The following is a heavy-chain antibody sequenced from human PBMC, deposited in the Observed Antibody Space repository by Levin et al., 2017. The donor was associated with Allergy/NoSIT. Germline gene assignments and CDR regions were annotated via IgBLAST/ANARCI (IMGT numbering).Heavy chain of an antibody. D-gene: IGHD6-13*01. CDR2: IYSGGST. V-gene: IGHV3-53*01. CDR3: ARDSSYSSSWSH. J-gene: IGHJ4*02. CDR1: GFTVRSTY. Sequence: LSLPCAASGFTVRSTYMSWVRQAPGKGLEWVSVIYSGGSTDYADSVKGRFTISRDNSKNTLYLQMNSLRAEDTAVYYCARDSSYSSSWSHWGQGTLVTVSS.